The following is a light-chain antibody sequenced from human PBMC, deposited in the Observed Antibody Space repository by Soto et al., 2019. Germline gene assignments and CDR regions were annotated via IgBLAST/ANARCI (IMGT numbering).Light chain of an antibody. Sequence: QSELTQPASESGSPGRSITLSGTGSSSNVGSSNLNSWYQQHHPGEAPKLIIYDVSHRPAVVSNRFSGSKSGNTASLTISGRQTEDEADYYCSSYTTAATYVFGTGTKVTVL. V-gene: IGLV2-14*03. CDR3: SSYTTAATYV. J-gene: IGLJ1*01. CDR1: SSNVGSSNL. CDR2: DVS.